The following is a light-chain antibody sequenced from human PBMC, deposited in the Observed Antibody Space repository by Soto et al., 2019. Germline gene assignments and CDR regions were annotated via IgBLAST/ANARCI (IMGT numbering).Light chain of an antibody. CDR1: SSDVGGYNY. J-gene: IGLJ3*02. CDR3: SSYTTSGTPV. Sequence: QSALTQPASVSGSPGQSITISCTGTSSDVGGYNYLSWYQQNPGKAPKGMIYEVSNRPSGVSNRFSGSKSGNTASLTISGLQAEDEADYYCSSYTTSGTPVFGGGTKLTVL. V-gene: IGLV2-14*01. CDR2: EVS.